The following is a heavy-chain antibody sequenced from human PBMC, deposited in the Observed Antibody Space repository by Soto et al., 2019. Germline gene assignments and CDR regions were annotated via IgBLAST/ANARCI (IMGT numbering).Heavy chain of an antibody. CDR1: GYIFTNYY. D-gene: IGHD5-18*01. CDR3: ARVKDSAMPMPYLDY. Sequence: ASVKVSCKTSGYIFTNYYMHWVRQAPGQGLEWMGMINPSVGSTTYAQNFHGRVTLTRDTSTATVYMDLSSLRSDDTAVFYCARVKDSAMPMPYLDYWGQGTLVTVSS. J-gene: IGHJ4*02. CDR2: INPSVGST. V-gene: IGHV1-46*01.